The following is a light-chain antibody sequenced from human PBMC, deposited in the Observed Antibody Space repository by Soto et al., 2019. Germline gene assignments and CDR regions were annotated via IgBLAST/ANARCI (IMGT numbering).Light chain of an antibody. Sequence: DIQITQSPSSVSASVGDRVTVTCRASQNVSTWLTWYQQTPGKAPNLLIYGASTLQRGLPSRFSGSGSGTEFIPTINSLPSQDFSSNFCQPGSMFPFTVGPETKVDIK. CDR3: QPGSMFPFT. J-gene: IGKJ3*01. CDR2: GAS. CDR1: QNVSTW. V-gene: IGKV1-12*01.